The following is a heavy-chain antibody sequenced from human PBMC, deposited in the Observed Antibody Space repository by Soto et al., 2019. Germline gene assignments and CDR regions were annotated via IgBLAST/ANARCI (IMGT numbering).Heavy chain of an antibody. Sequence: VQLQESGPGLVKPSETLSLSCTVSGASLLSSYWSWVRQPAGKGLAWISHIFSSGRTSDSPSLKRRLTLTIATSKNLYSLNLSSVTAADTAVYQCAKGWDEIYFDSWGQGSLVTVSS. V-gene: IGHV4-4*07. CDR3: AKGWDEIYFDS. J-gene: IGHJ4*02. CDR1: GASLLSSY. D-gene: IGHD1-26*01. CDR2: IFSSGRT.